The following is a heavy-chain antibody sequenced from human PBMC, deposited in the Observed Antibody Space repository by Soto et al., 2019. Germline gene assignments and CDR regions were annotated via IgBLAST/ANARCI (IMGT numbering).Heavy chain of an antibody. CDR3: TADHWS. CDR2: INRKIDGETT. V-gene: IGHV3-15*01. J-gene: IGHJ4*02. Sequence: PGGSLRLSCFVFEYTLSGAWMSWVRQAPGKGLERVARINRKIDGETTDYAAPVEGRFTIARDDSKNTLYLQMSCLKIEDTAVYFCTADHWSWGQGTLVTVSS. D-gene: IGHD3-3*01. CDR1: EYTLSGAW.